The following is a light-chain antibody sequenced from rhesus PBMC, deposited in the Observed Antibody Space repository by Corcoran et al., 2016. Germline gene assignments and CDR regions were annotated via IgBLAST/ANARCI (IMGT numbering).Light chain of an antibody. Sequence: DIQMTQSPSSLSASVGDRVTITCRASQAIFNDLAWFQQKQVQTPQLLMYESSTLQNGIPSRFSGNGSGTDFTLAISILQSEDLATYDCQHYYSPPYSVGQGTKVEI. V-gene: IGKV1-25*01. CDR1: QAIFND. CDR2: ESS. J-gene: IGKJ2*01. CDR3: QHYYSPPYS.